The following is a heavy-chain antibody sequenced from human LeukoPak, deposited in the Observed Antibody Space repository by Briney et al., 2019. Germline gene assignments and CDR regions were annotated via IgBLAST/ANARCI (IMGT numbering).Heavy chain of an antibody. J-gene: IGHJ1*01. V-gene: IGHV3-21*01. CDR1: RFIFSGYS. CDR3: AREPSGGYCSSSRCSRYFQH. D-gene: IGHD2-2*01. Sequence: GGSLRLSCAASRFIFSGYSMNWVSQAPGKGLEWVSSISASDTYINYADSLKGRFTISRDNAKNSLYLQMNSLRAEDTAVYYCAREPSGGYCSSSRCSRYFQHWGQGTLVTVSS. CDR2: ISASDTYI.